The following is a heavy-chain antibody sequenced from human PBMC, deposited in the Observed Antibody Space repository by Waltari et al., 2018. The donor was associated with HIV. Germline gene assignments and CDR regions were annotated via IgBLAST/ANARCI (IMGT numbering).Heavy chain of an antibody. CDR2: SYPGDSDT. J-gene: IGHJ4*02. V-gene: IGHV5-51*03. Sequence: EVQLVQSGAEVKKPGESLRISCKASGYNFTTYWIAGVRQMPGKGLEWMGISYPGDSDTRYSPSFQGQVTSSADRSITTAYLQWSSLKASDTAMYYCAAREATSDSSGYSEDFWGQGTQVTISP. CDR1: GYNFTTYW. D-gene: IGHD3-22*01. CDR3: AAREATSDSSGYSEDF.